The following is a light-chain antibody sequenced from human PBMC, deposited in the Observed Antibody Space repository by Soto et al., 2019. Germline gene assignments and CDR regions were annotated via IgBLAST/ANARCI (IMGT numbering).Light chain of an antibody. CDR2: DVS. CDR1: SRDVGVYNY. J-gene: IGLJ1*01. CDR3: CSYAGIYPYV. V-gene: IGLV2-11*01. Sequence: QSVLTQPRSVSGSPGQSVTISCTGTSRDVGVYNYISWYQLHPGKAPKLIIYDVSKRPSGAPDRFSGSKSGNTASLTISGLQAEDEAGYYCCSYAGIYPYVFGTGTKVTVL.